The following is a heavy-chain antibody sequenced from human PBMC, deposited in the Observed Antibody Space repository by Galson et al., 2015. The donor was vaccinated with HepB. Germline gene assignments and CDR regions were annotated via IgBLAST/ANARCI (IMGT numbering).Heavy chain of an antibody. J-gene: IGHJ1*01. D-gene: IGHD2-2*01. CDR2: IYPGDSDT. Sequence: QSGAEVKKPGESLKISCKGSGYSFTSYWIGWVRQMPGKGLEWMGIIYPGDSDTRYSPSFQGQVTISADKSISTAYLQWSSLKASDTAMYYCARLGRYQLLSRTEYFQHWGQGTLVTVSS. CDR1: GYSFTSYW. V-gene: IGHV5-51*01. CDR3: ARLGRYQLLSRTEYFQH.